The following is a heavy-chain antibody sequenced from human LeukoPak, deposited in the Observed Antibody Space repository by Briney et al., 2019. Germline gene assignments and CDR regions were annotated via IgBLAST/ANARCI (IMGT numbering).Heavy chain of an antibody. CDR2: INHSGST. CDR3: ARSWRGSGSYSYNWFDP. J-gene: IGHJ5*02. Sequence: PSETLSLTCAVYGGSFSGYYWSWIRQPPGKGLEWIGEINHSGSTNYNPSLKSRVTISVDTSKNQFSLKLSSVTAADTAVYYCARSWRGSGSYSYNWFDPWGQGTLVTVSS. CDR1: GGSFSGYY. V-gene: IGHV4-34*01. D-gene: IGHD3-10*01.